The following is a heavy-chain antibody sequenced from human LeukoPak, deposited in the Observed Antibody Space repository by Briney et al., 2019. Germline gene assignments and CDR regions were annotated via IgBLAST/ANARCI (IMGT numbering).Heavy chain of an antibody. CDR2: IYYSGST. J-gene: IGHJ5*02. CDR1: GGSISSGGYY. CDR3: ARGGCSGGSCYSETYNWFDP. V-gene: IGHV4-31*03. Sequence: PSQTLSLTCTVSGGSISSGGYYWSWIRQHPGKGLEWIGYIYYSGSTYYNPSLKSRVTISVDTPKNQFSLKLSSVTAADTAVYYCARGGCSGGSCYSETYNWFDPWGQGTLVTVSS. D-gene: IGHD2-15*01.